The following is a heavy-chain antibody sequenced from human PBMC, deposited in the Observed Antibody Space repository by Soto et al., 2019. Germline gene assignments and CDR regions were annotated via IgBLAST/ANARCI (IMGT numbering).Heavy chain of an antibody. CDR2: IVVGSGNT. Sequence: SVKVSCKASGFTFTSSAVQWVRQARGQRLEWIGWIVVGSGNTNYAQKFQERVTITRDMSTSTAYMELSSLRSEDTAVYYCAAAYGYYDSSGYYPYYFDYWGQGTLVTVSS. J-gene: IGHJ4*02. D-gene: IGHD3-22*01. CDR3: AAAYGYYDSSGYYPYYFDY. CDR1: GFTFTSSA. V-gene: IGHV1-58*01.